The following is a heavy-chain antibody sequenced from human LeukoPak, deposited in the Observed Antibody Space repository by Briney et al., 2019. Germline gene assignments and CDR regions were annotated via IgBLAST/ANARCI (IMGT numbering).Heavy chain of an antibody. V-gene: IGHV4-59*12. J-gene: IGHJ4*02. CDR2: IYYSGST. CDR1: GGSISSYY. D-gene: IGHD3-3*01. CDR3: ARGDLYYDFWSGYYKGEYFDY. Sequence: SETLSPTCTVSGGSISSYYWSWIRQPPGKGLEWIGYIYYSGSTNYNPSLKSRVTISVDTSKNQFSLKLSSVTAADTAVYYCARGDLYYDFWSGYYKGEYFDYWGQGTLVTVSS.